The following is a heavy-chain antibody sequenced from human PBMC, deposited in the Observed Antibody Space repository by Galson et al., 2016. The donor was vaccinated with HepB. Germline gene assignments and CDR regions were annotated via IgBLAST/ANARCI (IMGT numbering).Heavy chain of an antibody. Sequence: SVKVSCKASGYTFTSYDINWVRQATGQGLEWMGWMNPNSGNTGYAQKLQGRVTMTRNTSISTAYMELNSLRSEDTAVYFCARGVTMIQGTIYDAFDIWGQGTKVTVSA. CDR1: GYTFTSYD. CDR2: MNPNSGNT. CDR3: ARGVTMIQGTIYDAFDI. V-gene: IGHV1-8*01. D-gene: IGHD3-22*01. J-gene: IGHJ3*02.